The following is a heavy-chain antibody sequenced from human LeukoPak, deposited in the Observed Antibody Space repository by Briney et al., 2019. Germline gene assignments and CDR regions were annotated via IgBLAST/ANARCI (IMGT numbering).Heavy chain of an antibody. V-gene: IGHV1-2*06. CDR1: VYTFTAYY. CDR3: AREGTNGDSSGWPTY. J-gene: IGHJ4*02. CDR2: NKPNSGGT. D-gene: IGHD6-19*01. Sequence: ASVKVSSKTSVYTFTAYYMHWVRQAPGDGLEWMGRNKPNSGGTNYAQKFQGRVTMTRDTSISTAYMELSRLRSDDTAVYFCAREGTNGDSSGWPTYWGQGTLVTVSS.